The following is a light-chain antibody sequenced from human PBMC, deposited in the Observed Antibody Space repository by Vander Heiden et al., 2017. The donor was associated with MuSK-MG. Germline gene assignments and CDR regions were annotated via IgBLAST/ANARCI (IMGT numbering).Light chain of an antibody. CDR1: QGISHY. J-gene: IGKJ2*01. V-gene: IGKV1-39*01. CDR3: QQSYSPPYT. CDR2: AGS. Sequence: DIQMTQSPSSLSASVGDRVTITCRASQGISHYLNWYQQKPGRAPKLLIYAGSNLHIGVPSRFSGSGSGTDFTLTMSSLQPEDFATYHCQQSYSPPYTFGQGTKLEL.